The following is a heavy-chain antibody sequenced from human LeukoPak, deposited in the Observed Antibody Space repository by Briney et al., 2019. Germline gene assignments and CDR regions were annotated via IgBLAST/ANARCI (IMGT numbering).Heavy chain of an antibody. CDR3: AREWDKGFDH. Sequence: ASVKVSCKASGGTFDKYVIIWVRQAPGQGLEWMGMIIAKFGTAKYEQKFQGRVTITTDESTSTVYMEMRSLRSEDTAIYYCAREWDKGFDHWGQGALVTVSS. V-gene: IGHV1-69*05. CDR2: IIAKFGTA. CDR1: GGTFDKYV. D-gene: IGHD1-26*01. J-gene: IGHJ4*02.